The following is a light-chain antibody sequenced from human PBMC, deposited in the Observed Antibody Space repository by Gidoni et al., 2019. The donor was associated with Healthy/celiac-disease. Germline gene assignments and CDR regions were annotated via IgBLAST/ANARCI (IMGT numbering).Light chain of an antibody. CDR2: SNN. J-gene: IGLJ3*02. V-gene: IGLV1-44*01. Sequence: QSVLTQPPTASGTPGQRVTISFSGSSSNIGSNTVNWYQQLPGTAPKRRIYSNNQRPSGFPDGFSGSKSGTSASRAISGLQSEDEDDYYWAAWDDSLNGWVFGGWTKLTVL. CDR1: SSNIGSNT. CDR3: AAWDDSLNGWV.